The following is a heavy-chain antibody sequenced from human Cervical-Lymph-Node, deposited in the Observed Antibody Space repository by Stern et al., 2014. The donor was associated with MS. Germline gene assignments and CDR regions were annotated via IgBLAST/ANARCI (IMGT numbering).Heavy chain of an antibody. CDR2: IYPGDSDT. CDR3: ASPDPYNSENYYNFVSFDI. D-gene: IGHD3-10*01. CDR1: GYIISSYW. J-gene: IGHJ3*02. V-gene: IGHV5-51*03. Sequence: VQLVQSGAEVKKPGESLKISCKASGYIISSYWIAWVRQMPGKGLEWMGIIYPGDSDTGYSPSFQGQVTISADKSISTAYLQWSSLKASDTAIYFCASPDPYNSENYYNFVSFDIWGQGTMVTVSS.